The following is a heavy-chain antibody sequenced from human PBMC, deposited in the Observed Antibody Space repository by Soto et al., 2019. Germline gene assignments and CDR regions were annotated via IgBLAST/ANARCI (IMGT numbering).Heavy chain of an antibody. CDR1: EFTFSSYW. V-gene: IGHV3-74*03. CDR3: ARDLSGRADV. Sequence: GGSLRLSCAGSEFTFSSYWMHWVRQVPGKGLVWVSRLNEDGSFTSYADSVRGRFSIFRDNAKKTLYLQMNSLSAEDSAVYYCARDLSGRADVWGQGTTVTVS. CDR2: LNEDGSFT. D-gene: IGHD3-10*01. J-gene: IGHJ6*02.